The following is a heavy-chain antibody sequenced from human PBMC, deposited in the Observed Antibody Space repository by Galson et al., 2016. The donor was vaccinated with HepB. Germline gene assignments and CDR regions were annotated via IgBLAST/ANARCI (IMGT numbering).Heavy chain of an antibody. CDR1: GDSVSNFSAG. CDR2: TCYRSKWYN. Sequence: CAISGDSVSNFSAGWNWIRQSPSRGLEWLGRTCYRSKWYNNYAVSVKSRITINPDTSKNHFSLQLNSVTPEDTAVYYCARDREINGLDVWGKGTTVTVSS. J-gene: IGHJ6*04. V-gene: IGHV6-1*01. D-gene: IGHD5-24*01. CDR3: ARDREINGLDV.